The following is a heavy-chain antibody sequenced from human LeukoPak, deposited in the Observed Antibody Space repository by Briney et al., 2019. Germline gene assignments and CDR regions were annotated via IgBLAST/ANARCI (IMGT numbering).Heavy chain of an antibody. J-gene: IGHJ6*02. D-gene: IGHD2-15*01. Sequence: SETLSLTCAVHGGSFTGYYWSWIRPPPGKGLEWIGEINHTGSTNYNPSLTSRVSISVDTSKSQFSLKLSSVTAADTAVYYCARGANFYYYGMDVWGQGTTVTVSS. CDR1: GGSFTGYY. V-gene: IGHV4-34*01. CDR2: INHTGST. CDR3: ARGANFYYYGMDV.